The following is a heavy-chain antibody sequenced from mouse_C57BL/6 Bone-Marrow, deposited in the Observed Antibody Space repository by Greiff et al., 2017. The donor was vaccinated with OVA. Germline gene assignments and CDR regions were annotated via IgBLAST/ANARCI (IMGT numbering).Heavy chain of an antibody. Sequence: VQLQQSGAELVRPGASVKLSCTASGFTIKDDYMHWVKQRPEQGLEWIGWIDPENGDTEYASKFQGKATITADTSSNTAYLQLSSLTSEDTAVYYCTTDYGSSYCWYFDVWGTGTTVTVSS. D-gene: IGHD1-1*01. CDR1: GFTIKDDY. V-gene: IGHV14-4*01. J-gene: IGHJ1*03. CDR3: TTDYGSSYCWYFDV. CDR2: IDPENGDT.